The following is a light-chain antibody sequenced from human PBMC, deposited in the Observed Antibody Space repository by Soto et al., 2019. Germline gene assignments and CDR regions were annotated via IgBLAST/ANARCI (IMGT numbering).Light chain of an antibody. Sequence: QSVLTQPPSASGTPGQRVSISCSGRSSNIGSHAVDWYQQLPGTAPKLLIYSNDQRPSGVPDRFSGSKSGTAASLAISGLQSEDEGDYFCATWDDSPSXVXXGGGXXLTVL. CDR1: SSNIGSHA. CDR3: ATWDDSPSXVX. J-gene: IGLJ3*02. CDR2: SND. V-gene: IGLV1-44*01.